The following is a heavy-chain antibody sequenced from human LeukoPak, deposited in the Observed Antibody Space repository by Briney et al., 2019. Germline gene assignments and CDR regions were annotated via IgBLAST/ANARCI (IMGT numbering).Heavy chain of an antibody. Sequence: ASVKVSCKASGYTFASDDINWVRQATGQGREWMGWINPNSGYTGYAQKFQGRVTMTANPSISTVYLELSSLRSEDTAVYYCAKAPNYYGSGSPYQMDVWGKGTMVTVSS. CDR1: GYTFASDD. CDR2: INPNSGYT. CDR3: AKAPNYYGSGSPYQMDV. V-gene: IGHV1-8*01. J-gene: IGHJ6*04. D-gene: IGHD3-10*01.